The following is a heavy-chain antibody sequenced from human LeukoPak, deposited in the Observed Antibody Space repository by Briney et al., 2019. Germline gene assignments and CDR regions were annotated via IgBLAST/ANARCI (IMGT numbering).Heavy chain of an antibody. V-gene: IGHV1-69*06. Sequence: EASVKVSRKASGGTFSSYAISWVRQAPGQGLEWMGGIIPIFGTANYAQKFQGRVTITADKSTSTAYMELSSLRSEDTAVYYCARDQYSSGWHDYWGQGTLVTVSS. CDR1: GGTFSSYA. CDR2: IIPIFGTA. D-gene: IGHD6-19*01. J-gene: IGHJ4*02. CDR3: ARDQYSSGWHDY.